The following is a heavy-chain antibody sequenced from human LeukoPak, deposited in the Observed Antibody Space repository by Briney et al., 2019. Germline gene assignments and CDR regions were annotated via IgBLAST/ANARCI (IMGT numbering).Heavy chain of an antibody. J-gene: IGHJ4*02. CDR1: GFTFSSYW. V-gene: IGHV3-7*03. Sequence: GGSLRLSCAASGFTFSSYWMSWVRQAPGKGLEWVANIKQDGSEKYYVDSVKGRFTISRDNSKNTLYLQMNSLRAEDTAVYYCAKALIGVYYFDYWGQGTLVTVSS. CDR3: AKALIGVYYFDY. D-gene: IGHD3-22*01. CDR2: IKQDGSEK.